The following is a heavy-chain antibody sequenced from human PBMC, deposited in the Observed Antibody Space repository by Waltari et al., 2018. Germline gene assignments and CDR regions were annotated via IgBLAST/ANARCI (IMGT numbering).Heavy chain of an antibody. CDR1: GGSISSGGYY. CDR2: IYYSGST. J-gene: IGHJ5*02. Sequence: QVQLQESGPGLVKPSQTLSLTCTVSGGSISSGGYYWSWIRQHPGKGLEWIGYIYYSGSTYDSPSLKSRVTISVDTSKNQFSLKLSSVTAADTAVYYCATAGSSWYNWFDPWGQGTLVTVSS. D-gene: IGHD6-13*01. CDR3: ATAGSSWYNWFDP. V-gene: IGHV4-31*03.